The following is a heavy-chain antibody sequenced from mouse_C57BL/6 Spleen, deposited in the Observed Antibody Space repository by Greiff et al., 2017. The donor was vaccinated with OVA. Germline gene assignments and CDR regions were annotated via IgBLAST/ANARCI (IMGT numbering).Heavy chain of an antibody. V-gene: IGHV5-6*01. D-gene: IGHD1-1*01. J-gene: IGHJ1*03. CDR3: ARLYGSSYWYFDV. Sequence: EVKLQESGGDLVKPGGSLKLSCAASGFTFSSYGMSWVRQTPDKRLEWVATISSGGSYTYYPDSVKGRFTISRDNAKNTLYLQMSSLKSEDTAMYYCARLYGSSYWYFDVWGTGTTVTVSS. CDR2: ISSGGSYT. CDR1: GFTFSSYG.